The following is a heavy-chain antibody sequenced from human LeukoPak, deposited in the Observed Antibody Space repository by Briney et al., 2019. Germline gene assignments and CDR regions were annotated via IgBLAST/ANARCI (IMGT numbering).Heavy chain of an antibody. J-gene: IGHJ4*02. Sequence: GESLKISCKGSGYTFSSYWIGWVRQMPGKGLEWMGIIYPGDSDTRYRPSLQGQVTISVDTSIGTAYLQWSSLKASDTAIYYCARQNDFRLDYWGQGTLVTVSS. CDR3: ARQNDFRLDY. CDR1: GYTFSSYW. V-gene: IGHV5-51*01. D-gene: IGHD3-3*01. CDR2: IYPGDSDT.